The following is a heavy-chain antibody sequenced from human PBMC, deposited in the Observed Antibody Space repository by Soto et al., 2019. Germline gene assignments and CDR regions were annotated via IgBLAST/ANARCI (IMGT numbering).Heavy chain of an antibody. J-gene: IGHJ6*02. CDR3: ARKIGSSPSDRGPYYYYGMDV. D-gene: IGHD6-6*01. V-gene: IGHV1-18*01. CDR2: ISAYNGNT. Sequence: VASVKVSCKASGYTFTSYGISWVRQAPGQGLEWMGWISAYNGNTNYAQKLQGRVTMTTDTSTSTAYMELRSLRSDDTAVYYCARKIGSSPSDRGPYYYYGMDVWGQGTTVTVS. CDR1: GYTFTSYG.